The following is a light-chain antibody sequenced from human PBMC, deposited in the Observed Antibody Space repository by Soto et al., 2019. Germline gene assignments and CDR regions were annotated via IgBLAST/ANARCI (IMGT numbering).Light chain of an antibody. V-gene: IGKV3-20*01. Sequence: DIVLTQSPGTLSLSPGERATLSCRASQSVSSSSLAWYQQKPGQAPRLLIYGASSRATCIPDRFSGSGSGTDFTLTISRLEPEDFAVYYCQQYGSSPFTFGPGTKVDIK. CDR3: QQYGSSPFT. CDR1: QSVSSSS. J-gene: IGKJ3*01. CDR2: GAS.